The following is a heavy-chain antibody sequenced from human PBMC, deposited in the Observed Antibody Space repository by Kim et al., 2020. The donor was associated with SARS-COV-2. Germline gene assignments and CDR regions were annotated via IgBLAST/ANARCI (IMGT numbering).Heavy chain of an antibody. J-gene: IGHJ3*02. CDR3: ASELYCTNGVCSEANDYGDYGDDFDI. CDR1: GGPFSSYA. V-gene: IGHV1-69*13. Sequence: SSLKVSCKASGGPFSSYAISWVRQAPGQGLEWMGGIIPIFGTANYAQKFQGRVTITADESTSTAYMELSSLRSEDTAVYYCASELYCTNGVCSEANDYGDYGDDFDIWGQGTMVTVSS. CDR2: IIPIFGTA. D-gene: IGHD2-8*01.